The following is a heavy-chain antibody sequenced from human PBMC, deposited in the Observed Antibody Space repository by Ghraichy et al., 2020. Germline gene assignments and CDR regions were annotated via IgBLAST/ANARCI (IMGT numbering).Heavy chain of an antibody. Sequence: GGSLRLSCAASGFTFSSYSMNWVRQAPGKGLEWVSYISSSSSTIYYADSVKGRFTISRDNAKNSLYLQMNSLRDEDTAGYYCPRGTSIAARLPGMDVWGQGTTVTVSS. J-gene: IGHJ6*02. CDR3: PRGTSIAARLPGMDV. V-gene: IGHV3-48*02. CDR2: ISSSSSTI. CDR1: GFTFSSYS. D-gene: IGHD6-6*01.